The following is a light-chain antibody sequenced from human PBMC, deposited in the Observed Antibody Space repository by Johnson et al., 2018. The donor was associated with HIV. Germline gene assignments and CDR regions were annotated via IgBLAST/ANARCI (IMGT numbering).Light chain of an antibody. CDR2: ENN. V-gene: IGLV1-51*02. J-gene: IGLJ1*01. Sequence: QSVLTQPPSVSAAPGQKVTISCSGSSSNIGNIYVSWYQQLPGTAPKLLIYENNKRPSGIPDRFSGSKSGTSATLGITGLQTGDEADYYCGTWDSSLGAVYVFGTGTKVTVL. CDR3: GTWDSSLGAVYV. CDR1: SSNIGNIY.